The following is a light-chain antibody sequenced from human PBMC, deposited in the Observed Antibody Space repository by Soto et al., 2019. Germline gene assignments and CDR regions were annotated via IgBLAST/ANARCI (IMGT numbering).Light chain of an antibody. J-gene: IGKJ1*01. CDR1: QSISSW. CDR2: DAS. V-gene: IGKV1-5*01. Sequence: IQSTPRRSPHPASEAEGVTMTCRASQSISSWLAWYQQKPGKAPKLLIYDASSLESGVPSRFSGSGSGTEFTLTIFSLQPDDFETNYCQQDNSYSRPFGRGPKV. CDR3: QQDNSYSRP.